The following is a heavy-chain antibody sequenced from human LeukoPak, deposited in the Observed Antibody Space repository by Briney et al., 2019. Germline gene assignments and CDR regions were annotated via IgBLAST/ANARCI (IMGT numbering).Heavy chain of an antibody. Sequence: ASVKVSCKVSGYTLTELSMHWVRQAPGKGLEWMGGFDPEDGETIYAQKFQGRVTMTEDTSTDTAYMGLSSLRSEDTAVYYCATDHHYTIFGDLGYWGQGTLVTVSS. CDR1: GYTLTELS. CDR3: ATDHHYTIFGDLGY. J-gene: IGHJ4*02. CDR2: FDPEDGET. V-gene: IGHV1-24*01. D-gene: IGHD3-3*01.